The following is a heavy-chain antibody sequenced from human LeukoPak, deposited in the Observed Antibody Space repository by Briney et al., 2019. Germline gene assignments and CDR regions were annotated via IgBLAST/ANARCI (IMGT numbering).Heavy chain of an antibody. CDR1: GFTFRSYA. D-gene: IGHD6-19*01. J-gene: IGHJ4*02. CDR2: ISGSGATT. Sequence: PGGSLRLSCAASGFTFRSYATIWVRQAPGKGLEWVSYISGSGATTNYADSVRGRFTISRDNSKDTLYLQMNSLRAEDTAVYYCAKDGKKYGSTWDFDYWGQGTLVTVSS. V-gene: IGHV3-23*01. CDR3: AKDGKKYGSTWDFDY.